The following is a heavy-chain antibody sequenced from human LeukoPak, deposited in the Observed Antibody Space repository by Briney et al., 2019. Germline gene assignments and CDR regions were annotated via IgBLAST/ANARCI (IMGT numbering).Heavy chain of an antibody. D-gene: IGHD2-2*03. J-gene: IGHJ5*02. Sequence: SVKVSCKASGGTFSSYAISWVRQAPGQGLEWMGRIIPIFGIANYEKKFQGRVTITADKSTSTAYMELSSLRSEDTVVYYCARDLLGYCSSTSCYYRASAFDPWGQGTLVTVSS. CDR1: GGTFSSYA. V-gene: IGHV1-69*04. CDR2: IIPIFGIA. CDR3: ARDLLGYCSSTSCYYRASAFDP.